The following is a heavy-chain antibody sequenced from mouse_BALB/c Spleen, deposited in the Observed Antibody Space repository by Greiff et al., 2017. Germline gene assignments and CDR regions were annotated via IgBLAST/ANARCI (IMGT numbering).Heavy chain of an antibody. CDR2: IDPANGNT. D-gene: IGHD2-1*01. Sequence: EVQLQQSGAELVKPGASVKLSCTASGFNIKDTYMHWVNQRPEQGLEWIGRIDPANGNTKYDPKSQGKATIISVTSSNTAYLQLSSRTSEDTAIYYCAPYYDGNSSGFAYWGQGTLVTVSA. V-gene: IGHV14-3*02. J-gene: IGHJ3*01. CDR3: APYYDGNSSGFAY. CDR1: GFNIKDTY.